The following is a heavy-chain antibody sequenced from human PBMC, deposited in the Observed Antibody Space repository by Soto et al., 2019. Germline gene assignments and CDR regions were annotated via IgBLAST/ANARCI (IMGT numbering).Heavy chain of an antibody. J-gene: IGHJ6*02. V-gene: IGHV4-59*01. Sequence: QVQLQESGPGLVKPSETLSLTCTVSGGPIGSYYWSWIRQSPGKGLEWIGCVYYSDSTNYNPSLKSRVPISLDRSKNQFSLRLSSVTAADTAVYYCARTEASSWSFFYYGMDVWGQGTAVAVSS. CDR2: VYYSDST. CDR3: ARTEASSWSFFYYGMDV. D-gene: IGHD6-13*01. CDR1: GGPIGSYY.